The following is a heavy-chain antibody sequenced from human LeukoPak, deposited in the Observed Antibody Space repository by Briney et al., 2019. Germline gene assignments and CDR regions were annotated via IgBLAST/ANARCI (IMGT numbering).Heavy chain of an antibody. D-gene: IGHD2-8*01. CDR2: IIPILGIA. Sequence: ASVKVSCKASGGTFSSYAISWVRQAPGQGLEWMGRIIPILGIANYAQKFQGRVTITADKSTSTAYMELSSLRSEDTAVYYCARDALYEMTNWFDPWGQGTLVTVSS. CDR1: GGTFSSYA. CDR3: ARDALYEMTNWFDP. J-gene: IGHJ5*02. V-gene: IGHV1-69*04.